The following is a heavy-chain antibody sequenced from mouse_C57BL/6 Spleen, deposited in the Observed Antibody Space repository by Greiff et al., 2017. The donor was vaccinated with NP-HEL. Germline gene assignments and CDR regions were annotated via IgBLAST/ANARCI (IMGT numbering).Heavy chain of an antibody. CDR2: ISDGGSYT. V-gene: IGHV5-4*01. Sequence: EVQLVESGGGLVKPGGSLKLSCAASGFTFSSYAMSWVRQTPEKRLEWVATISDGGSYTYYPDNVKGRFTISRDNAKNNLYLQMSHLKSEDTAMYYCARHGVVAVYYYAMDYWGQGTSVTVSS. J-gene: IGHJ4*01. CDR3: ARHGVVAVYYYAMDY. CDR1: GFTFSSYA. D-gene: IGHD1-1*01.